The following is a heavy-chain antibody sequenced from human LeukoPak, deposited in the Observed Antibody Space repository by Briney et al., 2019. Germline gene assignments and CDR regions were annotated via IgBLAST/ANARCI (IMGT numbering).Heavy chain of an antibody. J-gene: IGHJ4*02. V-gene: IGHV3-9*01. CDR2: ISWNSGSI. Sequence: PGGSLRLSCAASGFTFDDYAMHWVRQAPGKGLEWVSGISWNSGSIGYADSVKGRFTISRDNAKNSLYLQMNSLRAEDTAVYYCARDLFLPADYWGQGTLVTVSS. CDR1: GFTFDDYA. CDR3: ARDLFLPADY. D-gene: IGHD2-2*01.